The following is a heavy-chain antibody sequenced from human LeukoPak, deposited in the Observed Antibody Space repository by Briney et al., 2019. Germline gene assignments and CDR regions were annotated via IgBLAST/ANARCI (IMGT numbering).Heavy chain of an antibody. V-gene: IGHV3-7*01. CDR3: ASGIAVAGTFDY. D-gene: IGHD6-19*01. CDR1: GFTFSSYW. Sequence: GGSLRLSCAASGFTFSSYWVSWVRQAPGKGLEWVANIKQDGSEKYYVDSVKGRFTISRDNAKNSLYLQMNSLRAEDTAVYYCASGIAVAGTFDYWGQGTLVTVSS. J-gene: IGHJ4*02. CDR2: IKQDGSEK.